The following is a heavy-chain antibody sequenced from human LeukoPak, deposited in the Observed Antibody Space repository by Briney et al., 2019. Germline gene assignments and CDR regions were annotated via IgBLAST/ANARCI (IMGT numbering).Heavy chain of an antibody. J-gene: IGHJ5*02. V-gene: IGHV3-30*04. CDR1: GSTFSSYA. D-gene: IGHD2-15*01. Sequence: PGGSLRLSCAASGSTFSSYAMHWVRQAPGKELEWVAVISYDGSNKYYADSVKGRFTISRDNSKNTLYLQMNSLRAEDTAVYYCAREGRYCSGGSCYDWFDPWGQGTLVTVSS. CDR3: AREGRYCSGGSCYDWFDP. CDR2: ISYDGSNK.